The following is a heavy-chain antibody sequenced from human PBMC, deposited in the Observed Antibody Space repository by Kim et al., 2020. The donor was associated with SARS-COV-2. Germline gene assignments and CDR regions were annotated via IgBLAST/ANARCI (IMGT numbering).Heavy chain of an antibody. Sequence: ASVKVSCKASGYTFTSYGISWVRQAPGQGLEWMGWISAYNGNTNYAQKLQGRVTMTTDTSTSTAYMELRSLRSDDTAVYYCASTRITIFGVGIALDYWGQGTLVTVSS. CDR2: ISAYNGNT. CDR3: ASTRITIFGVGIALDY. D-gene: IGHD3-3*01. V-gene: IGHV1-18*01. J-gene: IGHJ4*02. CDR1: GYTFTSYG.